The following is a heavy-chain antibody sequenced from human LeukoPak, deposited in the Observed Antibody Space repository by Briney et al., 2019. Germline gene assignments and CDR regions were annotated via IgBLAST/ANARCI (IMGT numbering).Heavy chain of an antibody. D-gene: IGHD6-13*01. V-gene: IGHV4-39*02. CDR3: ARDHYNKSWYKY. J-gene: IGHJ4*02. CDR1: GDSISSSGRFY. CDR2: MDYSGTT. Sequence: SETLSLTCTVSGDSISSSGRFYWGWLRQPPGKGLEWIGSMDYSGTTDYNPSLKSRVTLSVDTSKDQSSLKLTSVTAADTALYYCARDHYNKSWYKYWGQGTLVTVS.